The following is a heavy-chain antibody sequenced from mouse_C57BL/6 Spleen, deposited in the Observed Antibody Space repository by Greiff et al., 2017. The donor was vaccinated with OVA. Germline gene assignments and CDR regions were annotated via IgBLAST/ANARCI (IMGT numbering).Heavy chain of an antibody. CDR3: ARLAITTVVATRGYFDY. D-gene: IGHD1-1*01. Sequence: VQRVESGAELMKPGASVKLSCKATGYTFTGYWIEWVKQRPGHGLEWIGEILPGSGSTNYNEKFKGKATFTADTSSNTAYMQLSSLTTEDSAIYYCARLAITTVVATRGYFDYWGQGTTLTVSS. CDR2: ILPGSGST. CDR1: GYTFTGYW. V-gene: IGHV1-9*01. J-gene: IGHJ2*01.